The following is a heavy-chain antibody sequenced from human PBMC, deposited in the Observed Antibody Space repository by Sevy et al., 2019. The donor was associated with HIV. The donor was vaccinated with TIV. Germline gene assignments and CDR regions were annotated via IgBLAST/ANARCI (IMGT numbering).Heavy chain of an antibody. V-gene: IGHV4-59*01. CDR2: IYYSGST. CDR3: ARSVGSSWYNYFDY. J-gene: IGHJ4*01. D-gene: IGHD6-13*01. Sequence: SETLSLTCTVSGGSISSYYWSWIRQPPGKGLEWIGYIYYSGSTNYNPSLKSRVTISVDTSKNQFSLKLSSVTAADTAVYYCARSVGSSWYNYFDYWGHGTLGTVSS. CDR1: GGSISSYY.